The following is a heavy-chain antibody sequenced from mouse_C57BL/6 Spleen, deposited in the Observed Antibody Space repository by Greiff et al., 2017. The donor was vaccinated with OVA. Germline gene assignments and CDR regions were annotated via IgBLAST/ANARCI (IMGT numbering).Heavy chain of an antibody. J-gene: IGHJ2*01. V-gene: IGHV1-53*01. CDR1: GYTFTSYW. D-gene: IGHD1-1*01. CDR3: ARSSLTTRDCDY. Sequence: QVQLQQPGTELVKPGASVKLSCKASGYTFTSYWMHWVKQRPGQGLEWIGNINPSNGGTNYNEKFKSKATLTVDKSSSTASRQRSSLTSEDSAVNYCARSSLTTRDCDYWGQGTTLTVAS. CDR2: INPSNGGT.